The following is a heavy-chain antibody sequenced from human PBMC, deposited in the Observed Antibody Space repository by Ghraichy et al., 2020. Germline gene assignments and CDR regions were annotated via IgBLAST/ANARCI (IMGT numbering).Heavy chain of an antibody. Sequence: GGSLRLSCVAAGFNFNVYAMSWVRQAPGKGREGVTTMSVIGGRIYYADSVKGRFTISRDDYKSTVYLKMNSLRAEDTAVYYCAKKKDRSRCLYGGNAVDLWGQGTTVNVSS. CDR1: GFNFNVYA. J-gene: IGHJ3*01. V-gene: IGHV3-23*01. D-gene: IGHD4-23*01. CDR3: AKKKDRSRCLYGGNAVDL. CDR2: MSVIGGRI.